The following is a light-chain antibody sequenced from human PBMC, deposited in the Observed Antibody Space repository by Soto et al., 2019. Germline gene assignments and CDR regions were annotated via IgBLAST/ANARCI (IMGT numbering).Light chain of an antibody. CDR3: QQYNKWPLP. J-gene: IGKJ4*01. CDR2: GAS. CDR1: QSVAGN. Sequence: EIVMTQSPATLSVSPGERATLSCRASQSVAGNLAWYQQNPGQAPRLLIYGASTRATGIPTRFSGGGSGTEFTLTISSLQSEDVVIYYCQQYNKWPLPFGGGTKVEIK. V-gene: IGKV3-15*01.